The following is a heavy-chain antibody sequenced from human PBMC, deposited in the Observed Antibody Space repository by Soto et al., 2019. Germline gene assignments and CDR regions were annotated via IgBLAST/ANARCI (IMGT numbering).Heavy chain of an antibody. V-gene: IGHV3-33*01. CDR3: ARETSGYYGKDV. CDR1: GFTFSSYG. J-gene: IGHJ6*02. CDR2: IWYDGSNK. Sequence: GGSLRLSCAASGFTFSSYGMHWVRQAPGKGLEWVAVIWYDGSNKYYADSVKGRFTISRDNSKNTLYLQMNSLRAEDTAVYYCARETSGYYGKDVWGQGTTVTVSS. D-gene: IGHD3-10*01.